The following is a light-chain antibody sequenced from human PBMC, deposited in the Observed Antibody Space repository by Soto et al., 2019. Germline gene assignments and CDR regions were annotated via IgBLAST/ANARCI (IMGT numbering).Light chain of an antibody. CDR1: QSVSSN. V-gene: IGKV3-15*01. CDR2: GAS. J-gene: IGKJ1*01. Sequence: EIVMTQSPATLSVSPGERATLSCRASQSVSSNLAWYQQKPGQAPRLLIYGASTRATGIPARFSGSGSGTEFTITISNLQSEHFAVYYCQQYNNWPPWRTFGLGTKVEIK. CDR3: QQYNNWPPWRT.